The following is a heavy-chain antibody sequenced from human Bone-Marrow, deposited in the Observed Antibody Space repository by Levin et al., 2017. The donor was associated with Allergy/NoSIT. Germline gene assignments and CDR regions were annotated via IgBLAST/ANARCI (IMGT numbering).Heavy chain of an antibody. CDR3: ARLNYDFWSGYYRGYYYYYYMDV. CDR2: ISAYNGNT. J-gene: IGHJ6*03. Sequence: ASVKVSCKASGYTFTSYGISWVRQAPGQGLEWMGWISAYNGNTNYAQKLQGRVTMTTDTSTSTAYMELRSLRSDDTAVYYCARLNYDFWSGYYRGYYYYYYMDVWGKGTTVTVSS. D-gene: IGHD3-3*01. V-gene: IGHV1-18*01. CDR1: GYTFTSYG.